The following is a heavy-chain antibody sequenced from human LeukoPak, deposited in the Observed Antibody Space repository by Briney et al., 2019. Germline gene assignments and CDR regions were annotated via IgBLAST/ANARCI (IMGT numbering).Heavy chain of an antibody. D-gene: IGHD3-10*01. Sequence: SETLSLTCTVSGGSISSYYWSWIRQPPGKGLEWIGYIYYSGSTNYNPSLKSRVTISVDNSKNQFSLKLSSVTAADTAVYYCARSLVRGVIIPDWGQGTLVTVSS. J-gene: IGHJ4*02. V-gene: IGHV4-59*12. CDR2: IYYSGST. CDR3: ARSLVRGVIIPD. CDR1: GGSISSYY.